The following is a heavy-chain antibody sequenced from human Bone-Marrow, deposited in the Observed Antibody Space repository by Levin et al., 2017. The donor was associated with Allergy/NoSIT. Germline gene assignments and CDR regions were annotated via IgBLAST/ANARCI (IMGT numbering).Heavy chain of an antibody. Sequence: SETLSLTCEVHGSPFIDFYWTWIRQPPGKGLEWIGEINHRGTTHYNPSLASRAALSTDMSKNQLSLILSPVTAADTAVYYCARIPYFFREPFDYWGQGSLVTVSS. D-gene: IGHD1-14*01. V-gene: IGHV4-34*01. CDR2: INHRGTT. CDR1: GSPFIDFY. CDR3: ARIPYFFREPFDY. J-gene: IGHJ4*02.